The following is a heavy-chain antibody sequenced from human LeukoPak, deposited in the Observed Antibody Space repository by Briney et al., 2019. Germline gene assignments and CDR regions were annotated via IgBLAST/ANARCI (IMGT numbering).Heavy chain of an antibody. CDR3: ARDSSYCSSTSCYAFDI. V-gene: IGHV1-69*13. D-gene: IGHD2-2*01. Sequence: ASVKVSCKASGGTFSSYAISWVRQAPGQGLEWMGGIIPIFGTANYAQKFQGRVTITADESTNTAYMELSSLRSEDTAVYYCARDSSYCSSTSCYAFDIWGQGTMVTVSS. CDR1: GGTFSSYA. J-gene: IGHJ3*02. CDR2: IIPIFGTA.